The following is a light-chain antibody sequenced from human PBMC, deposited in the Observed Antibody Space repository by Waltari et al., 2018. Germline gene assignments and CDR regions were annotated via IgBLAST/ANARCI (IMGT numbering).Light chain of an antibody. CDR1: QSVSSN. CDR2: GAS. CDR3: HQHNSWPPLS. Sequence: EIVMTQSPATLSVSPGERATLSCRASQSVSSNLAWYQQKPGQAPRLLIYGASTRATGVPARFSGSGSGTDFTLTISGLQSEDYPVYFCHQHNSWPPLSFGGGTKVEIK. J-gene: IGKJ4*01. V-gene: IGKV3-15*01.